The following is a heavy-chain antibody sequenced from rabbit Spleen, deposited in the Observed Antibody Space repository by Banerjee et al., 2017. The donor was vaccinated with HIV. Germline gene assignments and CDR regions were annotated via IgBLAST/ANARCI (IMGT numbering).Heavy chain of an antibody. J-gene: IGHJ4*01. V-gene: IGHV1S45*01. CDR2: IDTSDGDT. Sequence: LEVSGGGGVKPGGTLILICTVSGFSFSSNCICWVRQDPGKGLEWIACIDTSDGDTDYASWAKGRFTFSKPSSTTVTLQMTTLTAADTATYFCARDLADVDGWNFGWWGPGTLVTVS. CDR1: GFSFSSNC. D-gene: IGHD4-1*01. CDR3: ARDLADVDGWNFGW.